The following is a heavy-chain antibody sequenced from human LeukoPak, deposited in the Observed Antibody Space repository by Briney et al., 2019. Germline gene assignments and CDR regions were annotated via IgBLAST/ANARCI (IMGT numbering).Heavy chain of an antibody. V-gene: IGHV4-59*01. CDR2: TYYSGST. CDR3: ARVDVGITFFGVVIGAFDI. D-gene: IGHD3-3*01. Sequence: SVTLSLTCTVSTGSISSYYWGWLPHPPGKGAVGIGYTYYSGSTNYNTPLKSRVTISVNSSKNHFSLKLSSVNAADTAVYYCARVDVGITFFGVVIGAFDIWGQGTMVTVSS. CDR1: TGSISSYY. J-gene: IGHJ3*02.